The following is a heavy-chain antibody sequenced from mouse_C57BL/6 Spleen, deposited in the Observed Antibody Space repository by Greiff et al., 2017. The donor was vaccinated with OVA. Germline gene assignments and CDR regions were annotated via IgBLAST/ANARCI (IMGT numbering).Heavy chain of an antibody. Sequence: EVQLQESGPELVKPGASVKMSCKASGYTFTDYNMHWVKQSHGKSLEWIGYINPNNGGTSYNQKFKGKATLTVNKSSSTAYMELRSLTSEDSAVYYCARGWLLLYWYFDVWGTGTTVTVSS. V-gene: IGHV1-22*01. CDR1: GYTFTDYN. CDR2: INPNNGGT. CDR3: ARGWLLLYWYFDV. D-gene: IGHD2-3*01. J-gene: IGHJ1*03.